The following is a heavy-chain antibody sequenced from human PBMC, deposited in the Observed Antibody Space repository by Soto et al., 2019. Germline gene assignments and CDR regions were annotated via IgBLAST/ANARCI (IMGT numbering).Heavy chain of an antibody. CDR3: ARRTATGWLFDS. D-gene: IGHD6-19*01. CDR2: INHIGST. CDR1: GGSFSGSY. J-gene: IGHJ4*02. Sequence: QVQLQQWGAGLLKPSETLSLTCAVYGGSFSGSYWSWIRQSPGKGLEVIGEINHIGSTNYNSSLRRXXSISVDTSRMQFSLKLRSVTAAHTAVYCRARRTATGWLFDSWGRGNLVIVSS. V-gene: IGHV4-34*02.